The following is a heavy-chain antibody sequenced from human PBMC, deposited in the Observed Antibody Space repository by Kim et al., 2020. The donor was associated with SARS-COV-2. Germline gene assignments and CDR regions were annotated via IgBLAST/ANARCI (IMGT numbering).Heavy chain of an antibody. Sequence: ANYGQKCQGRVTITADESKSTAYMELSSLRSEDTAVYYCAREGWLRSLDYWGQGTLVTVSS. D-gene: IGHD2-15*01. CDR3: AREGWLRSLDY. CDR2: A. V-gene: IGHV1-69*01. J-gene: IGHJ4*02.